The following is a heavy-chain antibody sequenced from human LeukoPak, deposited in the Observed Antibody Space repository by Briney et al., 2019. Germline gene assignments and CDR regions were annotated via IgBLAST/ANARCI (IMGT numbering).Heavy chain of an antibody. Sequence: GASVKVSCKTSGYTFIGYYMHWVRRAPGQGLEWMGRINPNSGGTNYAQKFQGRVTMTRDTSISTAYMELNSLRSDDTAVYYCARDRGYCSSTSCYLFDYWGQGTLVTVSS. D-gene: IGHD2-2*01. J-gene: IGHJ4*02. CDR2: INPNSGGT. V-gene: IGHV1-2*06. CDR1: GYTFIGYY. CDR3: ARDRGYCSSTSCYLFDY.